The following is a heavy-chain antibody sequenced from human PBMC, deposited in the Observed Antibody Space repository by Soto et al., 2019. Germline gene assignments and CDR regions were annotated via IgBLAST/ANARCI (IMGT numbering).Heavy chain of an antibody. CDR1: GFTFSSYA. V-gene: IGHV3-64*04. CDR3: AKDSRVYDSSGYYPSD. D-gene: IGHD3-22*01. CDR2: ISSNGGST. J-gene: IGHJ4*02. Sequence: PGGSLRFSCSSSGFTFSSYAIHWVRQAPVKGLEYVSAISSNGGSTYYADSVKGRFTISRDNSKNTLYLQMNSLRAEDTAVYYCAKDSRVYDSSGYYPSDWGQGTLVTVSS.